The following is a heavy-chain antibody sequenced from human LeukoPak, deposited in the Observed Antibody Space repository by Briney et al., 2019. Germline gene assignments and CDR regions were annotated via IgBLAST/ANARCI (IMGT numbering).Heavy chain of an antibody. CDR3: ARPPSGWYPFDY. D-gene: IGHD6-19*01. CDR1: GYTFTSYG. J-gene: IGHJ4*02. Sequence: GASVNVSCKASGYTFTSYGISWVRQAPGQGLEWMGWISAYNGNTNYAQKLQGKVTMTTDTSTSTAYMELRSLRSDDTAVYYCARPPSGWYPFDYWGQGTLVTVSS. CDR2: ISAYNGNT. V-gene: IGHV1-18*01.